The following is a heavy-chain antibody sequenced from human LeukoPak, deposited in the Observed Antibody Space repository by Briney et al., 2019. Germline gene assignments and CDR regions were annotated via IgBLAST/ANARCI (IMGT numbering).Heavy chain of an antibody. J-gene: IGHJ5*02. CDR1: GYIFTGYY. D-gene: IGHD1-7*01. V-gene: IGHV1-2*02. CDR3: VRGKYNWNYPDWFDP. CDR2: INPNSGDT. Sequence: ASVKVSCKASGYIFTGYYMHWVRQAPGQGLEWMGWINPNSGDTNYAQKFQGRVTMTRDTSISTAYMELSSLRSEDTAVYYCVRGKYNWNYPDWFDPWGQGTLVTVSS.